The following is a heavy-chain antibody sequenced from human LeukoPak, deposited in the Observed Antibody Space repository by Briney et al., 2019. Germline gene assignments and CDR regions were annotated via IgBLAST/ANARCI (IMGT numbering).Heavy chain of an antibody. V-gene: IGHV3-74*01. Sequence: GGSLRLSCAASGFTFSNYWMHWVRQAPGKGLVWVSRIKTDGSSTNYADSVKGRFTIFRDNAKNTLYLQMNSLGAEDTAVYFCARGHIVGYGFDIWSRGTLVTVSS. D-gene: IGHD2-15*01. CDR2: IKTDGSST. CDR3: ARGHIVGYGFDI. CDR1: GFTFSNYW. J-gene: IGHJ3*02.